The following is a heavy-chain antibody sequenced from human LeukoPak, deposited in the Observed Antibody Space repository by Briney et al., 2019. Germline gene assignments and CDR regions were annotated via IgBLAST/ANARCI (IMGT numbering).Heavy chain of an antibody. J-gene: IGHJ6*03. CDR1: GYTFTSYG. CDR2: ISAYNGNT. V-gene: IGHV1-18*01. D-gene: IGHD3-22*01. Sequence: ASVKVSCKASGYTFTSYGISWVRQAPGQGLEWMGWISAYNGNTNYAQKLQGRVTMTTDTSTSTAYMELRSLRSDDTAVYYCARVTYYYDSSGYYYVDYYYYMDVWGKGTTVTISS. CDR3: ARVTYYYDSSGYYYVDYYYYMDV.